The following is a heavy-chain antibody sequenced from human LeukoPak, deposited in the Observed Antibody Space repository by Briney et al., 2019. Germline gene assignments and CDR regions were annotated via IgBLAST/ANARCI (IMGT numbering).Heavy chain of an antibody. CDR2: INHSGST. D-gene: IGHD3-22*01. Sequence: SETLSLTCAVYGGSFSGYYWSWIRQPPGKGLEWIGEINHSGSTNYNPSLKSRVTILVDTSKNQFSLKLSSVTAADTAVYYCARAGDSSGYDDPFDYWGQGTLVTVSS. CDR1: GGSFSGYY. V-gene: IGHV4-34*01. J-gene: IGHJ4*02. CDR3: ARAGDSSGYDDPFDY.